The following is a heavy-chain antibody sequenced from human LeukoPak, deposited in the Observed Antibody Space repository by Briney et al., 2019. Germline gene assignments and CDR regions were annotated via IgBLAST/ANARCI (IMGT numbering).Heavy chain of an antibody. Sequence: GGSLRLSCAASRFTFRNYWMHWVRQAPGKGLVWVSRINSDGSSTTFADSVKDRSTISRDNAKNTLYLQMNSLRVEDTAVYYWARGNNYGMDVWGQGPTVTVS. CDR2: INSDGSST. V-gene: IGHV3-74*01. J-gene: IGHJ6*02. D-gene: IGHD1/OR15-1a*01. CDR1: RFTFRNYW. CDR3: ARGNNYGMDV.